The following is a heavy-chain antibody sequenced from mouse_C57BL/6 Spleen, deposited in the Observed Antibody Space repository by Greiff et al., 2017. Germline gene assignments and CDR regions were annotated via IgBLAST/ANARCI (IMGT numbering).Heavy chain of an antibody. CDR3: ASDPYIRAMDD. D-gene: IGHD2-10*01. V-gene: IGHV5-17*01. J-gene: IGHJ4*01. CDR1: GFTFSDYG. CDR2: ISSGSSTI. Sequence: EVMLVESGGGLVKPGGSLKLSCAASGFTFSDYGMHWVRQAPEKGLEWVAYISSGSSTIYYADTVKGRFTISRDNAKNTLFLQMTRLRSEDTARYYCASDPYIRAMDDWGQGTSVTVSS.